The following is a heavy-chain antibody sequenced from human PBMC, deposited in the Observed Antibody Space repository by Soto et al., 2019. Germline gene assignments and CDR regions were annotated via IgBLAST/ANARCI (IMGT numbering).Heavy chain of an antibody. CDR3: ARSIAAAVDFDY. Sequence: QVQLVQSGAEVKEPGASVKVSCKASGYTYTSYGIGRVRQAPGQGLEWMGWISAYSGSTNYAQKLQGRVTMTTDTSTSTAYMELRSLRCDDTAVYYCARSIAAAVDFDYWGQGTLVTVSS. V-gene: IGHV1-18*01. J-gene: IGHJ4*02. CDR2: ISAYSGST. CDR1: GYTYTSYG. D-gene: IGHD6-13*01.